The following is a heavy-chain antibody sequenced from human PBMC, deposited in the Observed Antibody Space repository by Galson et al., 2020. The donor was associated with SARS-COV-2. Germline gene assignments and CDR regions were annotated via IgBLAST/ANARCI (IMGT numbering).Heavy chain of an antibody. D-gene: IGHD2-21*02. CDR2: INRNGDNT. Sequence: GGSLRLSCAASGFPFGDYGMSWVRQAPGKGLEWVSSINRNGDNTAYADSVMGRFTTFRDNARNSLYLQMNSLRGDDTALYYCARGGVYCGGDCYAMDVWGQGTTVTVSS. CDR1: GFPFGDYG. V-gene: IGHV3-20*04. CDR3: ARGGVYCGGDCYAMDV. J-gene: IGHJ6*02.